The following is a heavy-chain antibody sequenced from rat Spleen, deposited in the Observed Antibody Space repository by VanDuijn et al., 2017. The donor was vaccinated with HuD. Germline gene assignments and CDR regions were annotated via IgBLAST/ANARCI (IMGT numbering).Heavy chain of an antibody. CDR2: IIHTGGRT. J-gene: IGHJ2*01. V-gene: IGHV5-31*01. CDR1: GSPFNKFW. Sequence: EVQLVESGGGLVQPGRSLKLSCVASGSPFNKFWMTGIRQAPAQGLEWVASIIHTGGRTYYPDSVKGRFTISRDKAKSTLYLQMNSLRSEDTATYYCTRVGVQLSFDYWGQGVMVTVSS. D-gene: IGHD1-5*01. CDR3: TRVGVQLSFDY.